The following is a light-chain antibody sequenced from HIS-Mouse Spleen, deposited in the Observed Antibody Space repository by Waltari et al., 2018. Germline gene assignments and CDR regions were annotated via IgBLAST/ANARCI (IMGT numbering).Light chain of an antibody. V-gene: IGLV9-49*01. Sequence: QPVLTQPPSASASLGASVTLPCTLSSGHSHHQVDWYQQRPGKGPRFVMRVGTGGIVGSKGDGIPDRFSVLGSGLNRYLTIKNIQEEDESDYHCGADHGSGSNFVWVFGGGTKLTVL. CDR3: GADHGSGSNFVWV. J-gene: IGLJ3*02. CDR1: SGHSHHQ. CDR2: VGTGGIVG.